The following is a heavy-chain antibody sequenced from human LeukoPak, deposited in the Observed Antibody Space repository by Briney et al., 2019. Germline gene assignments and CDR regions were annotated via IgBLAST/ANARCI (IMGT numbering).Heavy chain of an antibody. D-gene: IGHD3-10*01. CDR1: GGSISSYY. J-gene: IGHJ5*02. CDR3: ARDEVLRWFGELLFNWFDP. Sequence: PSETLSLTCTVSGGSISSYYWSWIRQPAGKGLEWIGRIYTSGSTNYNPSLKSRVTMSVDTSKNQFSLKLSSVTAADTAVYYCARDEVLRWFGELLFNWFDPWGQGTLVTVSS. V-gene: IGHV4-4*07. CDR2: IYTSGST.